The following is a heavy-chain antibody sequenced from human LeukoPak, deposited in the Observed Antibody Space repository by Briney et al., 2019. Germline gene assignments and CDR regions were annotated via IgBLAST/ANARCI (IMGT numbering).Heavy chain of an antibody. CDR2: IYYSGST. V-gene: IGHV4-59*01. D-gene: IGHD3-22*01. CDR3: ARYPKYYYDSSGYFDY. Sequence: SETLSLTCTVSGGSIRSYYWSWIRQPPGKGLEWIGYIYYSGSTNYNPSLKSRVTISVDTSKNQFSLKLSSVTAADTAVYYCARYPKYYYDSSGYFDYWGQGTLVTVSS. J-gene: IGHJ4*02. CDR1: GGSIRSYY.